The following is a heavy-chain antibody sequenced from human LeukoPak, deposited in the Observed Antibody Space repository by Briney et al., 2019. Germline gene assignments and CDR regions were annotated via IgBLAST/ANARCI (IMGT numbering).Heavy chain of an antibody. CDR2: ISSSSSYI. V-gene: IGHV3-21*01. D-gene: IGHD4-17*01. Sequence: GSLILSCAASGFTFSSYSMNWVRQAPGKGLEWVSSISSSSSYIYYADSVKGRFTISRDNAKNSLYLQMNSLRAEDTAVYYCARDQMTTVTTDWGQGTLVTVSS. CDR3: ARDQMTTVTTD. CDR1: GFTFSSYS. J-gene: IGHJ4*02.